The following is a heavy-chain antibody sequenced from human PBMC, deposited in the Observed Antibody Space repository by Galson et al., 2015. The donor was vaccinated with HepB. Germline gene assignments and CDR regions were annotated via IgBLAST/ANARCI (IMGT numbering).Heavy chain of an antibody. J-gene: IGHJ3*02. CDR1: GYSFTSYW. V-gene: IGHV5-51*01. CDR2: IYPGDSDT. CDR3: ARHENVWYGDYGPGAFDI. Sequence: QSGAEVKKPGESLKISCKGSGYSFTSYWIGWVRQMPGKGLEWMGIIYPGDSDTRYSPSFQGQVTISADKSISTAYLQWSSLKASDTAMYYCARHENVWYGDYGPGAFDIWGQGTMVTVSS. D-gene: IGHD4-17*01.